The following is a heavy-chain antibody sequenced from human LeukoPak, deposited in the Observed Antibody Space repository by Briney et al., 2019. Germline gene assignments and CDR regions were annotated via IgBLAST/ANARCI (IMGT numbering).Heavy chain of an antibody. CDR3: ASGHTAMALDY. Sequence: GGSLRLSCAASGFTFTSYSMNWVRQAPGKGLEWVSSISSSSSYIYYADSVKGRFTMSRDNAKNSLYLQMNSLRAEDTAVYYCASGHTAMALDYWGQGTLVTASS. CDR1: GFTFTSYS. J-gene: IGHJ4*02. CDR2: ISSSSSYI. D-gene: IGHD5-18*01. V-gene: IGHV3-21*01.